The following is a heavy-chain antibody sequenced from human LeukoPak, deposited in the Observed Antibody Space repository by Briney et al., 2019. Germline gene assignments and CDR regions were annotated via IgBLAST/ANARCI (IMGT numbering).Heavy chain of an antibody. D-gene: IGHD1-14*01. J-gene: IGHJ4*02. Sequence: SETLSLTCTVSGGSLSSGSYYWSWIRQPPGKGLGWIGYIYYSGSTNYNPSLKSRVTISVDTSKNQFSLKLSSVTAADTAVYYCARDLTGPGGFDYWGQGTLVTVSS. CDR1: GGSLSSGSYY. V-gene: IGHV4-61*01. CDR3: ARDLTGPGGFDY. CDR2: IYYSGST.